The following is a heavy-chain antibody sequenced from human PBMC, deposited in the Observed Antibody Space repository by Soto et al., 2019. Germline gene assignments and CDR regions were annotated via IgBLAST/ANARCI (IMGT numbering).Heavy chain of an antibody. V-gene: IGHV1-18*01. J-gene: IGHJ6*02. CDR2: ISAYNGNT. CDR1: GYTFTSYG. CDR3: ARDRYCISTSCYWEGYYYYGMDV. Sequence: QVQLVQSGAEVKKPGASVKVSCKASGYTFTSYGISWVRQAPGQGLEWMGWISAYNGNTNYAQKLQGRVTLNTDTSTSTDYMELRSLRADDTAVYYCARDRYCISTSCYWEGYYYYGMDVWGQGTTVTVS. D-gene: IGHD2-2*01.